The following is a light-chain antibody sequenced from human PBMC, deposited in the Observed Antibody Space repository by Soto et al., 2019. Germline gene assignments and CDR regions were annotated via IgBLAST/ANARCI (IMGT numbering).Light chain of an antibody. V-gene: IGKV3-11*01. CDR2: DAS. Sequence: EIVLTQSPATLSLSPGGRATLSCRASQSVSSYLAWYQQKPGQAPRLLISDASNKATGIPARFSGSGSGTDFTLTISSLEPEDFAVSYCQQRSNLPRTFGQGTEVEIK. J-gene: IGKJ1*01. CDR1: QSVSSY. CDR3: QQRSNLPRT.